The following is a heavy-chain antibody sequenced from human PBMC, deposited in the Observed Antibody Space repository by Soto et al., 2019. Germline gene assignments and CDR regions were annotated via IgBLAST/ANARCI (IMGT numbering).Heavy chain of an antibody. J-gene: IGHJ4*02. D-gene: IGHD3-3*01. V-gene: IGHV3-30*18. CDR1: GFSFSSYA. CDR3: AKELAYGDFWRGLEY. CDR2: ISHDGNIK. Sequence: QVQLVESGGGVVQPGRSLRLSCAASGFSFSSYAMHWVRQSPGKGLEWVAIISHDGNIKRYADFVESRFIVFRDNSNNNLLWQMESLKTDDTAVYYGAKELAYGDFWRGLEYWGQGTLVTVAS.